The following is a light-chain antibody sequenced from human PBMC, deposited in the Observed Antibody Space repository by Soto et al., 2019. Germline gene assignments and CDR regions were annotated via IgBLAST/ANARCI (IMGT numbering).Light chain of an antibody. Sequence: DIQMTQSPSTLSASVGDRVTITCRASQSISSWLAWYQQKPGKAPKLLIYKASSLESGVLSRFSGSGSGTEFTLTISSLQPDDFATYYCQQYNSLNTFGQGAQLEIK. CDR3: QQYNSLNT. CDR1: QSISSW. V-gene: IGKV1-5*03. J-gene: IGKJ2*01. CDR2: KAS.